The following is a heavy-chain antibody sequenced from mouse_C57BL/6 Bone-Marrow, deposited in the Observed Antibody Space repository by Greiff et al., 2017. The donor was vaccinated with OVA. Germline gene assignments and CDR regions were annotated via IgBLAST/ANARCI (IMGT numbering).Heavy chain of an antibody. V-gene: IGHV1-64*01. CDR1: GYTFTSYW. J-gene: IGHJ3*01. D-gene: IGHD4-1*01. CDR2: IHPNSGST. Sequence: QVQLQQPGAELVKPGASVKLSCKASGYTFTSYWMHWVKQRPGQGLEWIGMIHPNSGSTNYNEKFKSKATLTVDTSSSTAYMQLSSLTSEDSAVYYCARSRLTGTNWFAYWGQGTLVTVSA. CDR3: ARSRLTGTNWFAY.